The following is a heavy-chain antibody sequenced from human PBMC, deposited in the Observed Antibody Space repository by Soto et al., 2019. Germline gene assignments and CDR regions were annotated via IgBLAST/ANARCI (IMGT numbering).Heavy chain of an antibody. CDR2: VYHTGNT. V-gene: IGHV4-59*01. CDR3: AREQYNWKL. D-gene: IGHD1-20*01. CDR1: GVSITPYY. Sequence: SETLSLTCTVSGVSITPYYWTWIRHPPGKGLEWIGYVYHTGNTYYNPSLESRVTISLDTSKNQVSLRLKSVTAADTAVYYCAREQYNWKLWGQGTLVTVSS. J-gene: IGHJ4*02.